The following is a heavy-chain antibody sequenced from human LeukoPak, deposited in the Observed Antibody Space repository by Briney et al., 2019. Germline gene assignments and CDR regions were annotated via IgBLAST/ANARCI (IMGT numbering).Heavy chain of an antibody. CDR2: INPSGGST. V-gene: IGHV1-46*01. CDR1: GYTFTSYY. Sequence: ASVKVSCKASGYTFTSYYMHWVRQAPGQGLEWMGIINPSGGSTSYAQKFQGRVTMTRDTSTSTVYMELSSLRSEDTAVYFCARVGYYYDSSGYYDYWGQGTLVTVSS. CDR3: ARVGYYYDSSGYYDY. D-gene: IGHD3-22*01. J-gene: IGHJ4*02.